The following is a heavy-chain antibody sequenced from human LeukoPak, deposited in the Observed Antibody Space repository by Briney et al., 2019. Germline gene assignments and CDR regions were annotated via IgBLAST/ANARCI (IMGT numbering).Heavy chain of an antibody. Sequence: ASVKVSCKASGYTFTSYGISWVRQAPGQGLDWMGWISAYNCNTNYVQKLQGRVTMTTDTSTSTAYMELRSLRSDDQAVYYCAREKSRGYSYGRTNWFDPWGQGTLVTVSS. CDR1: GYTFTSYG. CDR3: AREKSRGYSYGRTNWFDP. D-gene: IGHD5-18*01. CDR2: ISAYNCNT. J-gene: IGHJ5*02. V-gene: IGHV1-18*04.